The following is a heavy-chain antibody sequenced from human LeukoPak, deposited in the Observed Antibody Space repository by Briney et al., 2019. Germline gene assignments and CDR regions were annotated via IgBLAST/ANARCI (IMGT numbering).Heavy chain of an antibody. Sequence: GGSLRLSCAASGFTFNNYGLIWVRQAPGKGLEWVSAISNDGGGTQYADFVEGRFTISRDNSKNTLFLQMSSLRAEDTALYYCAKGSRGYFADLWGQGTLVTVSS. CDR1: GFTFNNYG. CDR2: ISNDGGGT. J-gene: IGHJ5*02. CDR3: AKGSRGYFADL. V-gene: IGHV3-23*01. D-gene: IGHD3-22*01.